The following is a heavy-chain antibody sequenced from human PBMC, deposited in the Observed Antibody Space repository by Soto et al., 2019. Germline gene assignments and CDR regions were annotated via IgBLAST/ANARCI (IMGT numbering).Heavy chain of an antibody. Sequence: GASVKVSCKASGYTFTSYGISWVRQAPGQGLEWMGWISAYNGNTNYAQKLQGRVTMTTDTSTSTAYMELRSLRSDDTAVYYCARDEPYYDFWSGYYRGYYYGMDVWGQGTTVTVSS. J-gene: IGHJ6*02. V-gene: IGHV1-18*04. CDR1: GYTFTSYG. D-gene: IGHD3-3*01. CDR3: ARDEPYYDFWSGYYRGYYYGMDV. CDR2: ISAYNGNT.